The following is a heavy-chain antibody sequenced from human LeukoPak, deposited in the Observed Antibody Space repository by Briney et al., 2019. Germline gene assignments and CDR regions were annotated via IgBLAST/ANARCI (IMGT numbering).Heavy chain of an antibody. D-gene: IGHD3-22*01. J-gene: IGHJ5*02. V-gene: IGHV4-38-2*02. Sequence: PSETLSLTCTVSGGSISGYYWGWIRQPPGKGLEWIWSVYHSGSTFYNPSLKSRVTISLDKSKNQFSLMLSSVTGAETAVYYCSGHGNYYDTSQSDPWGQGTLVTVSS. CDR1: GGSISGYY. CDR3: SGHGNYYDTSQSDP. CDR2: VYHSGST.